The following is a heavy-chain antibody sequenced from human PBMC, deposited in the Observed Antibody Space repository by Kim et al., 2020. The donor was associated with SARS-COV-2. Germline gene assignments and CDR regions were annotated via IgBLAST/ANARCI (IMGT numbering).Heavy chain of an antibody. CDR1: GGSISSYY. D-gene: IGHD3-3*01. J-gene: IGHJ5*02. CDR3: ARTGRDDQYYDFWSGYPKGYWFDP. Sequence: SETLSLTCTVSGGSISSYYWSWIRQPPGKGLEWIGYIYYSGSTNYNPSLKSRVTISVDTSKNQFSLKLSSVTAADTAVYYCARTGRDDQYYDFWSGYPKGYWFDPWGQGTLVTVSS. V-gene: IGHV4-59*08. CDR2: IYYSGST.